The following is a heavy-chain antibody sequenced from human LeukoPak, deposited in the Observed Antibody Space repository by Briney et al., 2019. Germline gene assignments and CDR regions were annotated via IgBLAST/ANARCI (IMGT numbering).Heavy chain of an antibody. Sequence: ASVKVSCKASGYNLISYGIIWVRQAPGQGVEWMGWISAYNVNTNYAQKFQGRVPMTTDTSTSTAYMELRSLKSDDTAVYFCARPYDTSGYYNYYLDYWGQGTLVTVSS. J-gene: IGHJ4*02. D-gene: IGHD3-22*01. V-gene: IGHV1-18*01. CDR1: GYNLISYG. CDR3: ARPYDTSGYYNYYLDY. CDR2: ISAYNVNT.